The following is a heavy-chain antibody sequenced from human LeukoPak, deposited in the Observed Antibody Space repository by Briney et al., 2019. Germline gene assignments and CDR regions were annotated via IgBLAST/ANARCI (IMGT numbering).Heavy chain of an antibody. D-gene: IGHD3-22*01. J-gene: IGHJ4*02. CDR1: GFTFSSYS. Sequence: SGGSLRLSCAASGFTFSSYSMNWVRQAPGKGLEWVSYISSSSSTIYYADSVKGRFTISRDNAKNSLYLQMNSLRAEDTAVYYCARVSRRYYYDSSGYLSYWGQGTLVTVSS. V-gene: IGHV3-48*01. CDR3: ARVSRRYYYDSSGYLSY. CDR2: ISSSSSTI.